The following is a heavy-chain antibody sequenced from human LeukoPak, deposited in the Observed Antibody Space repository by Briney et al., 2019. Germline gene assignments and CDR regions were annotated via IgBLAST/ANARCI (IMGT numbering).Heavy chain of an antibody. CDR1: GYTFTSYD. Sequence: ASVKVSCTASGYTFTSYDINWVRQATGQGLEWTGWMNPNSGNTGYAQKFQGRVTMTRNTSISTAYMELSSLRSEDTAVYYCARDPTTYYYDSSGYNAFDIWGQGTMVTVSS. D-gene: IGHD3-22*01. CDR3: ARDPTTYYYDSSGYNAFDI. J-gene: IGHJ3*02. V-gene: IGHV1-8*01. CDR2: MNPNSGNT.